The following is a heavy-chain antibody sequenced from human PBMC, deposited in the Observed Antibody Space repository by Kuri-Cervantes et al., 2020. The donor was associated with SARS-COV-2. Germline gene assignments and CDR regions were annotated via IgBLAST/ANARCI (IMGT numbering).Heavy chain of an antibody. J-gene: IGHJ6*02. CDR2: IYHSGTT. V-gene: IGHV4-28*01. CDR1: AYSSSSINW. CDR3: ARTIFGADTAWVKPPPFYGMDV. Sequence: LRLSCGVAAYSSSSINWWGWIRQPPGKGLEWIGYIYHSGTTYYNPTLKGRVNMAVGRAKDQFPLKLKSVTAGDTAVYYCARTIFGADTAWVKPPPFYGMDVWGQGTTVTVSS. D-gene: IGHD3-3*01.